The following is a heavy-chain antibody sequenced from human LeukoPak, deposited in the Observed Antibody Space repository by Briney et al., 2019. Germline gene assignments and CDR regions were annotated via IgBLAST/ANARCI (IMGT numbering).Heavy chain of an antibody. Sequence: SETLSLTCAVYGGSLSGYYWSWIRQPPGKGLEWIGEINHSGSTNYNPSLKSRVTISVDTSKNQFSLKLSSVTAADTAVYYCARGELLRYFDWLSDAFDIWGQGTMVTVSS. CDR1: GGSLSGYY. D-gene: IGHD3-9*01. CDR2: INHSGST. CDR3: ARGELLRYFDWLSDAFDI. V-gene: IGHV4-34*01. J-gene: IGHJ3*02.